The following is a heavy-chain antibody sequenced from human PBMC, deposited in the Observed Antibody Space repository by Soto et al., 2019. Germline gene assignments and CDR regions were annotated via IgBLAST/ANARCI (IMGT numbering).Heavy chain of an antibody. V-gene: IGHV1-69*14. CDR1: GGTFSSYA. Sequence: QVQLVQSGAEVKKPGSSVKVSCKASGGTFSSYAISWVRQAPGQGLEWMGGIIPIFGTANYAQKFQGRVTXTXDXXRSTAYNELSSLRAEKQAVYYCARGIAMVTGWFDPWGQGTLVPVSS. CDR2: IIPIFGTA. CDR3: ARGIAMVTGWFDP. J-gene: IGHJ5*02. D-gene: IGHD5-18*01.